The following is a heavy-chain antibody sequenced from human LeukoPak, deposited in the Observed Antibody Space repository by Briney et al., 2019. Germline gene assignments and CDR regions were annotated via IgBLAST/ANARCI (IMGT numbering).Heavy chain of an antibody. CDR3: AGEYCSGGTCRQGFDY. Sequence: ASVKVSCKASGYTFTGYYMRWVRQAPGQGLEWMGWINPNSGGTNYAQNFQGRVTLTRDTSISTAYMELSSLRSDDSALYYCAGEYCSGGTCRQGFDYWGQGTLVTVSS. D-gene: IGHD2-15*01. J-gene: IGHJ4*02. CDR2: INPNSGGT. V-gene: IGHV1-2*02. CDR1: GYTFTGYY.